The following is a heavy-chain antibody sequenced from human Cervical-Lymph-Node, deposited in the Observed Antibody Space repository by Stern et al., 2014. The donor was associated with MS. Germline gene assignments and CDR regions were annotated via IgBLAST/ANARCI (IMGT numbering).Heavy chain of an antibody. D-gene: IGHD2-8*01. CDR3: ARDNDDNGMDV. Sequence: VQLVESGAEVKKPGASVNVSCKASGGTFINHAISWVRQAPGQGLEWMGGFSPIFGTTDYAQKFQGRVTISADESANTAYMELSSLRSQDTAVYYCARDNDDNGMDVWGQGTTVIVSS. CDR1: GGTFINHA. J-gene: IGHJ6*02. CDR2: FSPIFGTT. V-gene: IGHV1-69*01.